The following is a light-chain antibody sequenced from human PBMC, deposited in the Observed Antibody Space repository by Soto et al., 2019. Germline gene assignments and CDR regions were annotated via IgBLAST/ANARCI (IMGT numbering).Light chain of an antibody. J-gene: IGLJ2*01. CDR1: TSNIVNNF. CDR2: TNN. V-gene: IGLV1-51*01. CDR3: GTWDYSVTAFV. Sequence: QSVLTQPPSVSAAPGEKVTISCSGRTSNIVNNFVSWYRQHPGAAPQLLIHTNNKRPSGVSDRFSGCKSGSSATLGITGLQPGDEAHYYCGTWDYSVTAFVFGGGTKLTVL.